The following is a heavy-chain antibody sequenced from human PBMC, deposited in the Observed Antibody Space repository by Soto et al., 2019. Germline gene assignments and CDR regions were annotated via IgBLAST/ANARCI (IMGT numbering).Heavy chain of an antibody. V-gene: IGHV1-18*01. J-gene: IGHJ5*02. CDR2: ISLYSDGT. CDR3: ARVVPGAEAWFGP. CDR1: GYTFSNYG. Sequence: QVPLVQSGGEVKRPGASVKVSCKTSGYTFSNYGITWVRQAPGQPLEWMGWISLYSDGTNYAQKFQGRVSMTTATSTTTAYMELRSLRSDDTAVYYCARVVPGAEAWFGPWGQGTLVTVSS. D-gene: IGHD2-2*01.